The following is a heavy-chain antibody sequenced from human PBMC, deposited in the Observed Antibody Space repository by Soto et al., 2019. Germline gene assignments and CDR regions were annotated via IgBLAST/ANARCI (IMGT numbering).Heavy chain of an antibody. CDR1: GGSISRSSYY. CDR3: ARDAGYSYGPFDY. Sequence: PSETLSLTCTVSGGSISRSSYYWGWICQPPGKGLEWIGSIYYSGSTYYNPSLKSRVTISVDTSKNQFSLKLSSVTAADTAVYYCARDAGYSYGPFDYWGQGTLVTVSS. V-gene: IGHV4-39*02. CDR2: IYYSGST. D-gene: IGHD5-18*01. J-gene: IGHJ4*02.